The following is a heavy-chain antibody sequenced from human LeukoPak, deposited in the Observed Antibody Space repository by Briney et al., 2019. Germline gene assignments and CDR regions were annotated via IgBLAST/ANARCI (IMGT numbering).Heavy chain of an antibody. CDR2: IKQDGSEK. CDR1: GFTFNSYA. V-gene: IGHV3-7*03. J-gene: IGHJ4*02. D-gene: IGHD1-26*01. Sequence: PGGSLRLSCAASGFTFNSYAMSWVRQAPGKGLEWVANIKQDGSEKNYVDSVKGRFTISRDNAKNSLYLQTNSLRAEDTAIYYCTRDYRGTFDYWGQGTLVTVSS. CDR3: TRDYRGTFDY.